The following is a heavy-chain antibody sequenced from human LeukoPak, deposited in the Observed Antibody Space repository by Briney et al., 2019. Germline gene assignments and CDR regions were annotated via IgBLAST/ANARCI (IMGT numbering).Heavy chain of an antibody. CDR3: TATPHVLLWFGELFYFDY. D-gene: IGHD3-10*01. J-gene: IGHJ4*02. CDR1: GLTFSNAW. CDR2: IKSKTDGGTT. V-gene: IGHV3-15*01. Sequence: GGSLRLSCAASGLTFSNAWMSWVRQAPGKGPEWVGRIKSKTDGGTTDYAAPVKGRFTISRDDSKNTLYLQMNSLKTEDTAVYYCTATPHVLLWFGELFYFDYWGQGTLVTVSS.